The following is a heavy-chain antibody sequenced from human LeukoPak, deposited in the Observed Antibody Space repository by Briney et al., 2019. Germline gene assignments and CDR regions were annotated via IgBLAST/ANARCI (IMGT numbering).Heavy chain of an antibody. Sequence: SETLSLTCTVSGGSISSYYWSWIRQPPGKGLEWIGYIYYSGSTNYNPSLKSRVTISVDTSKNQFSLKLSSVTAADTAVYYCARGLEYSSSWYQNYFDYWGQGTLVTVSS. J-gene: IGHJ4*02. CDR2: IYYSGST. V-gene: IGHV4-59*01. CDR1: GGSISSYY. D-gene: IGHD6-13*01. CDR3: ARGLEYSSSWYQNYFDY.